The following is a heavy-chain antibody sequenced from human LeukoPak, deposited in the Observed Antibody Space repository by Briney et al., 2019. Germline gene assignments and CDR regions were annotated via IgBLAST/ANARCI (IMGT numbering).Heavy chain of an antibody. CDR2: MSYSGIT. V-gene: IGHV4-39*01. Sequence: ETLPLTCSVSGGSINSNRSSWGWIRQSPGKGLEWIGSMSYSGITYYNPSLKSRVTISVDTSKNQFSLKVNSVTAADTAIYYCARREYSSSRYEWAFDLWGQGTTVTVSS. CDR3: ARREYSSSRYEWAFDL. CDR1: GGSINSNRSS. J-gene: IGHJ3*01. D-gene: IGHD6-13*01.